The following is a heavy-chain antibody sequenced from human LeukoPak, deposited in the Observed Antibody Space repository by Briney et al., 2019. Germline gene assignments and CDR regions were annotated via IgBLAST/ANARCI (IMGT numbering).Heavy chain of an antibody. CDR1: GFTFSGYG. J-gene: IGHJ4*02. CDR2: IRYDGSNK. V-gene: IGHV3-30*02. D-gene: IGHD3-3*01. CDR3: AKDHYDFWSGYYTGTILDY. Sequence: PGGSLRLSCAASGFTFSGYGMHWVRQAPGKGLEWVAFIRYDGSNKYYADSVKGRFTISRDNSKNTLYLQMNSLRAEDTAVYYCAKDHYDFWSGYYTGTILDYWGQGTLVTVSS.